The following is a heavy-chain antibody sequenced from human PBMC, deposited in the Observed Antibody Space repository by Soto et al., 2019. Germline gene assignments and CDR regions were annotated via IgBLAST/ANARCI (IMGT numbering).Heavy chain of an antibody. Sequence: EVQLLESGGGLVQPGGSLRLSCTASGFTLNSYGMSWVRQAPGKGLEWVSGFTSGLGGTSYSDSVKGRFTVSRDTSKNTVYLEMNSLRVDDTGVYYCAKVWRDGYSCLNDWGQGTLITVSS. V-gene: IGHV3-23*03. CDR2: FTSGLGGT. J-gene: IGHJ4*02. D-gene: IGHD5-12*01. CDR1: GFTLNSYG. CDR3: AKVWRDGYSCLND.